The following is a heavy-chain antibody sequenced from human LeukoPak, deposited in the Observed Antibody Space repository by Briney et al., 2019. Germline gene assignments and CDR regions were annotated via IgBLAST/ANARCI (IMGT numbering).Heavy chain of an antibody. V-gene: IGHV3-9*01. Sequence: GGSLRLSCAASGFTFDDYAMHWVRQAPGKGLEWVSGISWNSGSIGYADSVKGRFTISRDNAKNSLYLQMNILRAEDTALYYCAKDLGYSGYDLGFDYWGQGTLVTVSS. CDR3: AKDLGYSGYDLGFDY. CDR1: GFTFDDYA. CDR2: ISWNSGSI. J-gene: IGHJ4*02. D-gene: IGHD5-12*01.